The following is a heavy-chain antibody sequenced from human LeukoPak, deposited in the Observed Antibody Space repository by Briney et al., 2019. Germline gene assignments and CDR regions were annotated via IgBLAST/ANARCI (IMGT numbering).Heavy chain of an antibody. D-gene: IGHD1-26*01. CDR1: PFCFSNFG. J-gene: IGHJ4*02. CDR2: IRRDGTYI. V-gene: IGHV3-30*02. CDR3: ASGGPTRGSLAY. Sequence: PGASLRLSCAASPFCFSNFGMYWVRQTPDKGLAWVAYIRRDGTYINYLDSVKGRISISRDNSKTTVWLQMHSLRVEDTALYYCASGGPTRGSLAYWGQGTLVTVSS.